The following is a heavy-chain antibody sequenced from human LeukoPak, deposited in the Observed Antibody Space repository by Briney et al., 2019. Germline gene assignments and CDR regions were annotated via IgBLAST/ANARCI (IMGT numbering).Heavy chain of an antibody. D-gene: IGHD6-13*01. CDR3: ARVIGSSWYSTVYYFDY. CDR2: TYYRSKWYN. Sequence: SQTLSLTCAISGDSVSSNSAAWNWIRQSPSRGLEWLGRTYYRSKWYNDYAVSVKSRITINPDTSKNQFSLQLNSVTPEDTAVYYCARVIGSSWYSTVYYFDYWGQGTLVTVSS. J-gene: IGHJ4*02. V-gene: IGHV6-1*01. CDR1: GDSVSSNSAA.